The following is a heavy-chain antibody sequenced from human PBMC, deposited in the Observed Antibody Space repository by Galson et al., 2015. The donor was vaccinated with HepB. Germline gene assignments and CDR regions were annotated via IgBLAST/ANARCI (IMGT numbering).Heavy chain of an antibody. Sequence: SVKVSCKASGYTFIGHYIQWVGQAPGQGLEWMGWINPHTGGTDFAQRFQGRVTMTADTSISTAYMDLSRLTSDDTATYYCARGLSVASGPSGWYGGWFDPWGQGTLVTVSS. CDR3: ARGLSVASGPSGWYGGWFDP. V-gene: IGHV1-2*02. J-gene: IGHJ5*02. CDR2: INPHTGGT. CDR1: GYTFIGHY. D-gene: IGHD6-19*01.